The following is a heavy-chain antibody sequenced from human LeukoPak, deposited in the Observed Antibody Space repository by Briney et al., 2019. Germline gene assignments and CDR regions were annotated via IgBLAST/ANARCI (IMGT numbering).Heavy chain of an antibody. D-gene: IGHD3-10*01. CDR1: GGSFSGYY. CDR3: ARGGVRGPSGLCAFDI. J-gene: IGHJ3*02. V-gene: IGHV4-34*01. CDR2: IIHSGST. Sequence: SETLSLTCAVYGGSFSGYYWSWIRQPPGKGLEWIGDIIHSGSTNYNPSLKSRVTISVDTSKNQFSLKLSSVTAADTAVYYCARGGVRGPSGLCAFDIWGQGTMVTVSS.